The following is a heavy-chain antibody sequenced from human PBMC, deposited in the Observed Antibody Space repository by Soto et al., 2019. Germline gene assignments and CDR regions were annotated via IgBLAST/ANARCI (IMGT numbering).Heavy chain of an antibody. J-gene: IGHJ3*01. CDR1: GGSITTSSYN. Sequence: QLQLQESGPGLVKPSETLSLTCSVSGGSITTSSYNWDWIRQPPGKGLEWIGTIYYDGSTSYNPSLKSQVTISVDTSKNHFALTVNSVTAADTAVYSCARFYGNAFDVWGRGTVVTVSS. CDR3: ARFYGNAFDV. V-gene: IGHV4-39*02. D-gene: IGHD3-10*01. CDR2: IYYDGST.